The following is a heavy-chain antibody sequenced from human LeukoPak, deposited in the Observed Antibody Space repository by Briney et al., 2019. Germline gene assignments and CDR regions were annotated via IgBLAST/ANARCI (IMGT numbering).Heavy chain of an antibody. CDR3: ARVPIGLFYYFDY. D-gene: IGHD3-22*01. J-gene: IGHJ4*02. Sequence: GGSLRLSCAASGFTFSSYAMHWVRQAPGKGLEWVAVISYDGSNKYYADSVKGRFTISRDNSKNTLYLQMNSLRAEDTAVYYCARVPIGLFYYFDYWGQGTLVTVSS. CDR2: ISYDGSNK. V-gene: IGHV3-30-3*01. CDR1: GFTFSSYA.